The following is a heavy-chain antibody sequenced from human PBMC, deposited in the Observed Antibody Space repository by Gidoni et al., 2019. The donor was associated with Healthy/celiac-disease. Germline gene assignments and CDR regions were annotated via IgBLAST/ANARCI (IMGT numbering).Heavy chain of an antibody. CDR2: MNPNSGNT. CDR3: ARGLGHEGYYYGMDV. J-gene: IGHJ6*02. Sequence: QVQLVQSGAEVKKPGASVKVSCKASGYTFTRYDINWVRQAAEQGLEWMGWMNPNSGNTGYAQKFQGRVTMTRNTSISTAYMELSSLRSEDTAVYYCARGLGHEGYYYGMDVWGQGTTVTVSS. CDR1: GYTFTRYD. V-gene: IGHV1-8*01.